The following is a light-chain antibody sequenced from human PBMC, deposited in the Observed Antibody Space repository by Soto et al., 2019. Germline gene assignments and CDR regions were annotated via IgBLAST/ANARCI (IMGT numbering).Light chain of an antibody. CDR2: GAA. J-gene: IGKJ1*01. CDR1: QCLSSSY. Sequence: LTHSPGTPSLSPRARATLYCRACQCLSSSYLALPQQKPDQPPKILIYGAASRATGIPDRLSGSGSWTDFTLTISRLGPEDFAVYYCQQYGSSSWTFGQGTKVDIK. V-gene: IGKV3-20*01. CDR3: QQYGSSSWT.